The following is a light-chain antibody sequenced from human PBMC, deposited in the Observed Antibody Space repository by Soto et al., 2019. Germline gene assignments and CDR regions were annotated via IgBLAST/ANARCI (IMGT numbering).Light chain of an antibody. CDR3: QQYDSSPWT. J-gene: IGKJ1*01. CDR1: QSVSSNH. Sequence: EIVLTQSPGTLSLSPGERATLSCRASQSVSSNHLAWYQQKTGQTPRLLIYIASNRAPGIPDRFSGSGSGTHFTLTISRVEPEDFAVYYCQQYDSSPWTFGQGTKVEI. CDR2: IAS. V-gene: IGKV3-20*01.